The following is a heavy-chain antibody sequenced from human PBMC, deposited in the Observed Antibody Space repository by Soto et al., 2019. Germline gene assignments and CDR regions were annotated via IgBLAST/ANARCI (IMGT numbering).Heavy chain of an antibody. V-gene: IGHV3-74*01. J-gene: IGHJ6*02. D-gene: IGHD3-10*01. CDR3: ARVHITMVRGVIISSYGMDV. CDR1: GFTFSSYW. Sequence: GGSLRLSCAASGFTFSSYWMHWVRQAPGKGLVWVSRINSDGSSTSYADSVKGRFTISRDNAKNTLYLQMNSLRAEDTAVYYCARVHITMVRGVIISSYGMDVWGQGTTVTVSS. CDR2: INSDGSST.